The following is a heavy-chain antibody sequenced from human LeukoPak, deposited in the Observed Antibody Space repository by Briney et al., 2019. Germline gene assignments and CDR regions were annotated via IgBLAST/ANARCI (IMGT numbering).Heavy chain of an antibody. D-gene: IGHD3-22*01. CDR2: ISGTGGST. Sequence: GGSLRLSCAASGFTFTIFAMSWVRQAPGKGLEWVSTISGTGGSTFYADSVKGRFTISRDNSKNTLYLQMNSLRAEDTAVYSCAKRRNYYDSDGFSVDYWGQGTLVTVSS. CDR1: GFTFTIFA. J-gene: IGHJ4*02. CDR3: AKRRNYYDSDGFSVDY. V-gene: IGHV3-23*01.